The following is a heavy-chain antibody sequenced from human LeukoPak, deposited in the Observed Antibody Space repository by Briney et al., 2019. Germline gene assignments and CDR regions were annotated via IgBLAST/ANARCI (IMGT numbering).Heavy chain of an antibody. CDR3: ARSGYYYDSSGYYPFDY. V-gene: IGHV1-69*13. CDR2: LIPIFGTA. CDR1: GGTFSSYA. D-gene: IGHD3-22*01. Sequence: SVKVSCKASGGTFSSYAISWVRQAPGQGLEWMGGLIPIFGTANYAQKFQGRVTITADESTSTAYMELSSLRSEDTAVYYCARSGYYYDSSGYYPFDYWGQGTPVTVSS. J-gene: IGHJ4*02.